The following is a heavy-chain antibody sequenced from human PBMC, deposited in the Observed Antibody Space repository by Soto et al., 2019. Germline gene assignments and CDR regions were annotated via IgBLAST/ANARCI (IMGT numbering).Heavy chain of an antibody. CDR1: GYTFTGYY. D-gene: IGHD5-18*01. J-gene: IGHJ3*02. CDR2: INAGNGNT. CDR3: ARDGYSYGSHAFDI. Sequence: ASVKVSCKASGYTFTGYYMHWVRQAPGQGLEWMGWINAGNGNTKYSQKFQGRVTITRDTSASTAYMELSSLRSEDTAVYYCARDGYSYGSHAFDIWGQGTMVTVSS. V-gene: IGHV1-3*01.